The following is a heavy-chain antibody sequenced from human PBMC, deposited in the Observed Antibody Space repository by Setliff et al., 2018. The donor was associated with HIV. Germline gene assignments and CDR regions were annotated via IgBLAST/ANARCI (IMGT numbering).Heavy chain of an antibody. D-gene: IGHD6-19*01. J-gene: IGHJ6*03. V-gene: IGHV4-34*01. Sequence: KPSETLSLTCAVYGGSLSTYYWRWNRQSPGKGLEWIGEIKHSGVTNYNPSLKSRVSISVDPSKNQFSLRLTSVTAADTGLYYCAREPPAVAGSYSYYYMDVWGKGTTVTVSS. CDR1: GGSLSTYY. CDR3: AREPPAVAGSYSYYYMDV. CDR2: IKHSGVT.